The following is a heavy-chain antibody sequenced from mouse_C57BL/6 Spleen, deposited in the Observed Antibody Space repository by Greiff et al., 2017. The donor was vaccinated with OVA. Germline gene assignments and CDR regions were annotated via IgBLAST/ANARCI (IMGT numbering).Heavy chain of an antibody. V-gene: IGHV2-3*01. D-gene: IGHD2-1*01. CDR2: IWGDGST. Sequence: QVQLKESGPGLVAPSPSLSITCTASGFSFTSYGVSWVRQPPGQGLEWLGVIWGDGSTTYYSALISSLSTSKDNSKSQVFVKLNSLQTDDTATDYCANHYGKGDYYAMDYWGQGTSVTVSS. CDR3: ANHYGKGDYYAMDY. J-gene: IGHJ4*01. CDR1: GFSFTSYG.